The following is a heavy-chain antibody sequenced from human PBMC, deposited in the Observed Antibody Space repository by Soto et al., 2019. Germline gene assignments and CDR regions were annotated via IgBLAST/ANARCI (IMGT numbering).Heavy chain of an antibody. CDR2: IIPIFGTA. J-gene: IGHJ6*02. V-gene: IGHV1-69*13. CDR3: AITWSGLYYYGMDV. D-gene: IGHD3-3*01. CDR1: GGTFSSYA. Sequence: SVKVSCKASGGTFSSYAISWVRQAPGQGLEWMGGIIPIFGTANYAQKSQGRVTITADESTSTAYMELSSLRSEDTAVYYCAITWSGLYYYGMDVWGQGTTVTVSS.